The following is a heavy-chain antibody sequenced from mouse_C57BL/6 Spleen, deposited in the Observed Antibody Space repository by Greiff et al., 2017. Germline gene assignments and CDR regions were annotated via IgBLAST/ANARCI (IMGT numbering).Heavy chain of an antibody. J-gene: IGHJ1*03. D-gene: IGHD1-1*01. Sequence: EVKLVESGEGLVKPGGSLKLSCAASGFTFSSYAMSWVRQTPEKRLEWVAYISSGGDYIYYADTVKGRFTISRDNARNTLYLQMSSLKSEDTAMYYCTRGPDYGSSYWYCDVWGTGTTVTVSS. CDR3: TRGPDYGSSYWYCDV. V-gene: IGHV5-9-1*02. CDR2: ISSGGDYI. CDR1: GFTFSSYA.